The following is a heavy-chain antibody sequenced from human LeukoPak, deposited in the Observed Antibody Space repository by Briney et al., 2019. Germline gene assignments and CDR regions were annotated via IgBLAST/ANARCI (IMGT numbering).Heavy chain of an antibody. D-gene: IGHD2-2*01. V-gene: IGHV3-23*01. J-gene: IGHJ4*02. Sequence: GGSLRLSCAASGFTFSSYAMNWVRQAPGKGLEWVSSISGSGGNTYYADSVKGRFTISRDNSKNTLYLQMNSLRAEETALYYCAKAYCSGTRCYRDYWGQGTLVTVSS. CDR3: AKAYCSGTRCYRDY. CDR1: GFTFSSYA. CDR2: ISGSGGNT.